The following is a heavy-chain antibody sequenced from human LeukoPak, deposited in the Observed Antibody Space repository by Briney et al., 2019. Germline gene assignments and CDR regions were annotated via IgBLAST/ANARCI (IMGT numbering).Heavy chain of an antibody. D-gene: IGHD6-6*01. V-gene: IGHV3-11*01. J-gene: IGHJ4*02. CDR3: ARQKYSSSSDY. CDR1: GFTFSDYY. CDR2: ISSSGSTI. Sequence: GGSLRLSCAASGFTFSDYYMSWIRQAPGKGLEWVSYISSSGSTIYYADSVKGRFPISRDNAKNSLYLQMNSLRAEDTAVYYCARQKYSSSSDYWGQGALVTVSS.